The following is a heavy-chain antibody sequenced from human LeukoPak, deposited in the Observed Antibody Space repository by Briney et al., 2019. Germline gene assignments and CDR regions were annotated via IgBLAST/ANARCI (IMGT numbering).Heavy chain of an antibody. J-gene: IGHJ4*02. Sequence: SETLSLTCTVSGDSISPYYWSWIRQPSGKGLEWVGYFFYRGSTNYNASLKSRVTISLDTSKNQFSLKLSSVTAADTAVYYCARVSEGYGGNSAFDFWGQGTLVTVSS. CDR3: ARVSEGYGGNSAFDF. D-gene: IGHD4-23*01. CDR1: GDSISPYY. V-gene: IGHV4-59*01. CDR2: FFYRGST.